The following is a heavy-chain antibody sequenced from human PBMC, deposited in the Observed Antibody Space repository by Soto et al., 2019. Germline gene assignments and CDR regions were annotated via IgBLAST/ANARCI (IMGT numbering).Heavy chain of an antibody. CDR1: GYTFTNYG. CDR3: ARDGFMPNEIPVFRAKFDP. D-gene: IGHD1-1*01. Sequence: QVQLVQSGAEVKKPGASVKVSCKASGYTFTNYGISWVRQAPVQGLEWMGRISGYNGKSDYSHNFQGSITLTTATSTSTAYMEVRSLRSDDTAVYYCARDGFMPNEIPVFRAKFDPWGQGTLVTVSS. J-gene: IGHJ5*02. V-gene: IGHV1-18*01. CDR2: ISGYNGKS.